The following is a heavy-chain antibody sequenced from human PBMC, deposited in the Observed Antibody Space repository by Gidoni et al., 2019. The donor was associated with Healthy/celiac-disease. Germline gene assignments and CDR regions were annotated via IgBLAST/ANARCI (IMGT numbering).Heavy chain of an antibody. Sequence: QVQLVQSGAEVKKPGASVKVSCKASGYTFTSYYMPWVRQAPGQGLEWMGIITPSGGSTSYAQKFQGRVTMTRDTSTSTVYMELSSLRSEDTAVYYCARGGRTILEGYYYGMDVWGQGTTVTVSS. V-gene: IGHV1-46*03. J-gene: IGHJ6*02. CDR2: ITPSGGST. CDR1: GYTFTSYY. D-gene: IGHD1-1*01. CDR3: ARGGRTILEGYYYGMDV.